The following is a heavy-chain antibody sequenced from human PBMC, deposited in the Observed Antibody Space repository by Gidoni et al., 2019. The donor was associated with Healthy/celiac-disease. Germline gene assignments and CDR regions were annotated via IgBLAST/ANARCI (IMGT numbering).Heavy chain of an antibody. V-gene: IGHV3-23*01. CDR2: ISGSGGST. CDR1: GFTFSSYA. Sequence: EVQMLESGGGLVQPGGSLRLSCAASGFTFSSYAMSWVRQAPGKGLEWVSAISGSGGSTYYADSVKGRFSISRDNSKNTLYLQMNSLRAEDTAVYYCAKRDSGWSGDYYYYGMDVWGQGTTVTVSS. D-gene: IGHD6-19*01. CDR3: AKRDSGWSGDYYYYGMDV. J-gene: IGHJ6*02.